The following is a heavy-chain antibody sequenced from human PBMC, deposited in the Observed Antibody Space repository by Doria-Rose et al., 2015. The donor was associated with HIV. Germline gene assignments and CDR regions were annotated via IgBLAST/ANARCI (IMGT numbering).Heavy chain of an antibody. Sequence: VQLQESGPGLAKPAETLSLTCTVSGGSISSYYWNWIWQPPGKGLEWIGYIYSSGSTHYNSPLKSRVTISIDPSKNQFSLKLSSVTAADTAAYYCARFRPSRGIYYSLDVWGKGTTVTVSS. CDR3: ARFRPSRGIYYSLDV. J-gene: IGHJ6*03. CDR1: GGSISSYY. D-gene: IGHD3-10*01. CDR2: IYSSGST. V-gene: IGHV4-4*09.